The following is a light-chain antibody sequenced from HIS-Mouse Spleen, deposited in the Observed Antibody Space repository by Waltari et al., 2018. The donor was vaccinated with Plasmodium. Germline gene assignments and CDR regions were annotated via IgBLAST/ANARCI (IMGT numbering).Light chain of an antibody. J-gene: IGLJ2*01. CDR3: AAWDDSLNGVV. CDR2: SNN. CDR1: SSNIGSNT. V-gene: IGLV1-44*01. Sequence: QSVLTQPPSASGTPGQRVTISCSGSSSNIGSNTVNWYQQLPGTAPKLLIYSNNRRPAGFPYRFADSKSGTSASLAISGLQSEDEADYYCAAWDDSLNGVVFGGGTKLTVL.